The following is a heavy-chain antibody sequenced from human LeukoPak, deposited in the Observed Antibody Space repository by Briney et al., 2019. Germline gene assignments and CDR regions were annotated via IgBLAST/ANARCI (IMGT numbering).Heavy chain of an antibody. J-gene: IGHJ4*02. Sequence: GRSLRLSCAAPGFTFSTYAMHWVRQAPGKGLEWVAVISYDGSNKYYADSVKGRFTISRDNSKNTLYLQMNSLRAEDTAVYYCAKSRSDVVDYWGQGTLVTVSS. CDR2: ISYDGSNK. CDR3: AKSRSDVVDY. V-gene: IGHV3-30*18. D-gene: IGHD3-3*01. CDR1: GFTFSTYA.